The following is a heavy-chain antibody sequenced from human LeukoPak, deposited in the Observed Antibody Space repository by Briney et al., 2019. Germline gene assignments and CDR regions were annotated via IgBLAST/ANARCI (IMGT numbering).Heavy chain of an antibody. CDR2: IYYSGST. J-gene: IGHJ3*02. D-gene: IGHD6-13*01. CDR3: ARDKVAAASDAFDI. Sequence: PGGSLRLSCAASGFTFSSYAMSWVRQPPGKGLEWIGYIYYSGSTNYNPSLKSRVTISVDTSKNQFSLKLSSVTAADTAVYYCARDKVAAASDAFDIWGQGTMVTVSS. CDR1: GFTFSSYA. V-gene: IGHV4-59*01.